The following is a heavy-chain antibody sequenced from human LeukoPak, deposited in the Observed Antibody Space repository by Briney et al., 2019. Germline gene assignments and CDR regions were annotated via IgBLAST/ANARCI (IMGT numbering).Heavy chain of an antibody. CDR3: ARAGSSGWYWYYYYYMDV. V-gene: IGHV3-74*01. D-gene: IGHD6-19*01. J-gene: IGHJ6*03. CDR2: INSDGSST. CDR1: GFTLSSYW. Sequence: GGSLRLSCAASGFTLSSYWMHWVRQAPGKGLVWVSRINSDGSSTSYADSVKGRFTISRDNAKNTLYLQMNSLRAEDTAVYYCARAGSSGWYWYYYYYMDVWGKGTTVTVSS.